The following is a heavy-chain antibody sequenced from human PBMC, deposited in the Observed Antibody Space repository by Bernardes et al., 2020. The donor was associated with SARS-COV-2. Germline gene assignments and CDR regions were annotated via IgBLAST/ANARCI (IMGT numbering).Heavy chain of an antibody. J-gene: IGHJ6*02. CDR2: IYYSGST. V-gene: IGHV4-31*03. Sequence: SETLSLTCTVSGGSISSGGYYWSWIRQHPGKGLEWIGYIYYSGSTYYNPSLKSRVTISVDTSKNQFSLKLSSVTAADTAVYYCAREERFLGWPRMDVWGQGTTVTVSS. CDR1: GGSISSGGYY. CDR3: AREERFLGWPRMDV. D-gene: IGHD3-3*01.